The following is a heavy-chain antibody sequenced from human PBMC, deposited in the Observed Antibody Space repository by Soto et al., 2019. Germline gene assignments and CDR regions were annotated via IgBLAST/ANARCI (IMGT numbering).Heavy chain of an antibody. J-gene: IGHJ6*03. CDR1: GFTFSDHY. CDR2: TRNKANGYTT. D-gene: IGHD3-10*01. V-gene: IGHV3-72*01. Sequence: GGSLRLSCAASGFTFSDHYMEWVRQAPGKGLEWIGLTRNKANGYTTEYAASVKGRFSISRDDSRNSLHLQMNSLTMEDTAVYYCTRGRGGPAGHNYLDVWGKGTTVTVSS. CDR3: TRGRGGPAGHNYLDV.